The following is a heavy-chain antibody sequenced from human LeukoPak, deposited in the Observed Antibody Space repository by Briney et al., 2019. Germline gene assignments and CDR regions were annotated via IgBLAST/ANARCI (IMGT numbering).Heavy chain of an antibody. V-gene: IGHV1-18*01. Sequence: ASVKVSCKASGYTFTNYGINWVRQAPGQGLEWMGWISAYNGNTNYAQKLQGRVTMTTDTSTSTAYMELRSLRSDDTAVYYCARDPRGRAAAGLDYWGQGTLVTVSS. D-gene: IGHD6-13*01. CDR1: GYTFTNYG. CDR3: ARDPRGRAAAGLDY. J-gene: IGHJ4*02. CDR2: ISAYNGNT.